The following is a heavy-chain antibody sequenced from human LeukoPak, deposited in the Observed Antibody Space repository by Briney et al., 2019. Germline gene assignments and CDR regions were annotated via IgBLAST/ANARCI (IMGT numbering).Heavy chain of an antibody. D-gene: IGHD2-15*01. V-gene: IGHV1-18*01. CDR2: ISAYNGNT. Sequence: ASVKVSCTASGYTFTSYGISWVRQAPGQGLEWMGWISAYNGNTNYAQKLQGRVTMTTDTSTSTAYMELRSLRSDDTAVYYCARAQTPPPYCSGGSCYTLGPYYFDYWGQGTLVTVSS. CDR1: GYTFTSYG. J-gene: IGHJ4*02. CDR3: ARAQTPPPYCSGGSCYTLGPYYFDY.